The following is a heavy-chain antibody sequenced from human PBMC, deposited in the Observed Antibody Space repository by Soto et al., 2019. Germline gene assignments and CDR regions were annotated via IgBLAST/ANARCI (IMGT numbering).Heavy chain of an antibody. D-gene: IGHD5-12*01. V-gene: IGHV4-61*01. J-gene: IGHJ4*02. CDR3: ARDSLALFDS. CDR2: IYSSGST. Sequence: SETLSLTCTVSDGSVSSGSYYWTWMRQPPGKGLEWIGYIYSSGSTLYNPSLKSRVIISADTSMNQFSLKLSSATAADTAVYYCARDSLALFDSWGQGTLVT. CDR1: DGSVSSGSYY.